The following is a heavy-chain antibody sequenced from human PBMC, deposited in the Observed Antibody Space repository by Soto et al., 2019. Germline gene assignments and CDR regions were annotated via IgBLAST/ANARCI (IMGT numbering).Heavy chain of an antibody. V-gene: IGHV1-2*02. CDR1: GCTFTGHY. J-gene: IGHJ4*02. D-gene: IGHD1-26*01. CDR3: GRGRSGQIVVFY. CDR2: IGPESGAT. Sequence: ASVAVSCQASGCTFTGHYIHLVRQAPEQGPEWMGEIGPESGATSYAQKFQGRVTMTRDMSITTVYMELNNLRPDDTAVYYCGRGRSGQIVVFYWGQGTQVTAPQ.